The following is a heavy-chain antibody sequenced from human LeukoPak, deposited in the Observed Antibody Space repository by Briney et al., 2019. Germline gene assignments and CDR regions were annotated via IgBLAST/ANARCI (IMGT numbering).Heavy chain of an antibody. Sequence: GGSLRLSCAASGFTLSTSAMNWVRQAPGRGLGWVSSISPTGGAIFYADSLRGRFTISRDNAKNSLYLQMNSLRAEDTAVYYCAKDPRDHSYGWSWRYFDYWGQGTLVTVSS. CDR2: ISPTGGAI. J-gene: IGHJ4*02. CDR3: AKDPRDHSYGWSWRYFDY. CDR1: GFTLSTSA. D-gene: IGHD5-18*01. V-gene: IGHV3-21*01.